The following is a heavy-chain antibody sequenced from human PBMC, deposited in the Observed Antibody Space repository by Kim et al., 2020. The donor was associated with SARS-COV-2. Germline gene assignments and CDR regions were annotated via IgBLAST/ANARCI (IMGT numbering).Heavy chain of an antibody. Sequence: SETLSLTCSVSGDSISYYYCSWIRQRPGKGLEWIGYIYYGGTTNYNPSLRSRVSISVDTSKNEFSLELTSVTAADTAIYYCARSEGRASWHQFDYWGQGTLVTVSS. CDR1: GDSISYYY. CDR3: ARSEGRASWHQFDY. D-gene: IGHD2-2*01. CDR2: IYYGGTT. J-gene: IGHJ4*02. V-gene: IGHV4-59*01.